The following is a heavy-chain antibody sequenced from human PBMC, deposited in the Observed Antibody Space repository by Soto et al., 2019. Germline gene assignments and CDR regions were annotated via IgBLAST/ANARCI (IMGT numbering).Heavy chain of an antibody. J-gene: IGHJ6*02. CDR3: ARAKKEGDTAMVGFYYYGMDV. CDR2: IIPIFGIA. CDR1: GGTFSSYA. D-gene: IGHD5-18*01. Sequence: GASVKVSCKASGGTFSSYAISWVRQAPGQGLEWMGGIIPIFGIANYAQKFQGRVTITADESTSTAYMELSSLRSEDTAVYYCARAKKEGDTAMVGFYYYGMDVWGQGTTVTVSS. V-gene: IGHV1-69*13.